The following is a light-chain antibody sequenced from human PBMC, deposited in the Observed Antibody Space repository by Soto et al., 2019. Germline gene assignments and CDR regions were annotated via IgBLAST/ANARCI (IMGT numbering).Light chain of an antibody. V-gene: IGLV1-47*01. J-gene: IGLJ2*01. CDR2: KNN. Sequence: QSVLTQPPSASGTPGQRVTISCSGRSSNIGSNYVYWHQQFPGTAPKLLIYKNNERPSGVPDRFSGSKSGTSASLAISGLRSEDEADYYCATWDDSLNSPLFGGGTKLTVL. CDR3: ATWDDSLNSPL. CDR1: SSNIGSNY.